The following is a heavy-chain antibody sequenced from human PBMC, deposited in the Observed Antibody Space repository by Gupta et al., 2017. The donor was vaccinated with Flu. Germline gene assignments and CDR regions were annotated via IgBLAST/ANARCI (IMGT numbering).Heavy chain of an antibody. Sequence: EVRLLESGGGLVQPGGSLRLSCAASSGFTFSTYAMGWVRQAPGKGLELVSSINAGGGSAYDADSVKGRFTISRDPSKNVLYLQRNSRRAEDTAIYYRPNGGQYGAYSFDYWGQGTLVTVSS. V-gene: IGHV3-23*01. J-gene: IGHJ4*02. CDR2: INAGGGSA. CDR1: GFTFSTYA. CDR3: PNGGQYGAYSFDY. D-gene: IGHD4-17*01.